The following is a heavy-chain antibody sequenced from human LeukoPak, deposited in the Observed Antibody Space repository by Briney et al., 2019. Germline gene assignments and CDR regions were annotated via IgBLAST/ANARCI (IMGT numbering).Heavy chain of an antibody. D-gene: IGHD5-18*01. V-gene: IGHV4-4*02. Sequence: GTLRPSCAASGFTFSSYGMSWVRQAPGKGLEWIGEIYHSGSTNYNPSLKSRVTISVDTSKNQFSLKLRSVTAADTAVYYCARTTEGGYTYSYFYYYYMDVWGKGTTVTISS. CDR1: GFTFSSYGM. J-gene: IGHJ6*03. CDR2: IYHSGST. CDR3: ARTTEGGYTYSYFYYYYMDV.